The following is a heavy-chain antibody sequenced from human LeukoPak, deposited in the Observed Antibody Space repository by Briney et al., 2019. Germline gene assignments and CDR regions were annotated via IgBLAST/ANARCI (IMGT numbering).Heavy chain of an antibody. D-gene: IGHD5-24*01. CDR2: IKQDGSEK. V-gene: IGHV3-7*01. CDR3: ARVLRDGYNLAFDY. Sequence: GGSRRLSCAASGFTFSSYWRSWVRKAPGKGLEWVANIKQDGSEKYYVDSVKGRFTISRDNAKNSLYLQMSSLRAEDTAVYYCARVLRDGYNLAFDYWGQGTLVTVSS. J-gene: IGHJ4*02. CDR1: GFTFSSYW.